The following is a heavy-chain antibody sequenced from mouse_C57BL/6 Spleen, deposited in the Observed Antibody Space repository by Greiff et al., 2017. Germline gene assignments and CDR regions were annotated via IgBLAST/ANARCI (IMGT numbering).Heavy chain of an antibody. CDR3: ARRDGYYGGAMDY. D-gene: IGHD2-3*01. V-gene: IGHV5-9*01. CDR2: ISGGGGNT. Sequence: EVQVVESGGGLVKPGGSLKLSCAASGFTFSSYTMSWVRQTPEKRLEWVATISGGGGNTYYPDSVKGRFTISRDNAKNTLYLQMSSLRSEDTALYYCARRDGYYGGAMDYWGQGTSVTVSS. J-gene: IGHJ4*01. CDR1: GFTFSSYT.